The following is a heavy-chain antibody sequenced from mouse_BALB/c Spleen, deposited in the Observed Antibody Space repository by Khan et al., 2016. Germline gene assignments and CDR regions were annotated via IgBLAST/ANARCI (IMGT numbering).Heavy chain of an antibody. CDR1: GYTFSSYW. CDR2: ILPGSGTT. D-gene: IGHD2-5*01. V-gene: IGHV1-9*01. J-gene: IGHJ4*01. Sequence: QVQLQQSGAELMKPGASVKISCKATGYTFSSYWIEWVKQRPGHGLEWIGEILPGSGTTNYNEKFKGKATFTADTSFNTAYTQLSSLTAENSAVYSCSRSYYINYDAMDYRGQGTSVTVSS. CDR3: SRSYYINYDAMDY.